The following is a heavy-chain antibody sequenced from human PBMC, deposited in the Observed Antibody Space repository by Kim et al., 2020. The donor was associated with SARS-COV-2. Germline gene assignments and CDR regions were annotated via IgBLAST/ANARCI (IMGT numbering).Heavy chain of an antibody. CDR2: ST. CDR3: ARAGKNAFDI. V-gene: IGHV4-31*02. Sequence: STYYNPSLKSRVTISVDTSKNQFSLKLSSVTAADTAVYYCARAGKNAFDIWGQGTMVTFSS. J-gene: IGHJ3*02.